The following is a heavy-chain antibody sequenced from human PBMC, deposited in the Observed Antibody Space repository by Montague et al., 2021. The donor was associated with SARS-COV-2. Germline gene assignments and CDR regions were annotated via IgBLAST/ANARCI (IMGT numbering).Heavy chain of an antibody. Sequence: TLSLTCSVSGGSISSANYYWSWIRQHPGKGLEFIGYIYYSGSSFYNPSLKSRLTISVDTSKNRFSLKLSSVTAADTAVYYCARGARQGYDFRLGSFDSWGQGTLVTVSS. V-gene: IGHV4-31*03. J-gene: IGHJ4*02. CDR1: GGSISSANYY. D-gene: IGHD3/OR15-3a*01. CDR3: ARGARQGYDFRLGSFDS. CDR2: IYYSGSS.